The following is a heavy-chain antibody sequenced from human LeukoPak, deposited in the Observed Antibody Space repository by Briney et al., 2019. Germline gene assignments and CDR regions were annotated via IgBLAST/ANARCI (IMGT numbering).Heavy chain of an antibody. CDR2: IWYDGSNK. Sequence: GGSLRLSCAASGFTFSSYGMHWVRQAPGKGLEWVAVIWYDGSNKYYADSVKGRFTISRDNSKNTLYLQMNSLRPEDTAVYYCAKDFSYYDSSGYYPDYWGQGTLVTVSS. D-gene: IGHD3-22*01. CDR3: AKDFSYYDSSGYYPDY. J-gene: IGHJ4*02. V-gene: IGHV3-30*02. CDR1: GFTFSSYG.